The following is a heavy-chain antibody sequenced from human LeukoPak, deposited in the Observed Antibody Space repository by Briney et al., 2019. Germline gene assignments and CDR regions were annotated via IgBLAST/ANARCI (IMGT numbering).Heavy chain of an antibody. CDR1: GFTVSRNY. V-gene: IGHV3-53*01. CDR2: IYSGGNR. J-gene: IGHJ4*02. Sequence: GGSLRLSCAASGFTVSRNYMSWVRQAPGKGLEWVSDIYSGGNRYYADSVKGRFTISRDNSKNTLYLQMNSLRAEDTAVYYCARVGQYGSGRFFDYWGQGALVTVSS. CDR3: ARVGQYGSGRFFDY. D-gene: IGHD3-10*01.